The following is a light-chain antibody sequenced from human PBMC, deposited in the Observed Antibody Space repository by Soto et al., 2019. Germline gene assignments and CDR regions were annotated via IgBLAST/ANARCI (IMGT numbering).Light chain of an antibody. CDR1: QGVGTT. V-gene: IGKV3-15*01. J-gene: IGKJ1*01. Sequence: IVMTQSPATLSVYPGERVTVSCKPSQGVGTTIAWYQQEPGQAPRLLIYDADIRATGVPARFSGSASGTDFTLTISSVQSEDFATYYCQQSHYRWTFAQGTKVEIK. CDR2: DAD. CDR3: QQSHYRWT.